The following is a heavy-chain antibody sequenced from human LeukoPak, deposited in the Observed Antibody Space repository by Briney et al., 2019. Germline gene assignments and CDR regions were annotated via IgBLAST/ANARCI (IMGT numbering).Heavy chain of an antibody. CDR2: IYTSGST. CDR3: AGEIVGATTAYNY. V-gene: IGHV4-4*07. J-gene: IGHJ4*02. CDR1: GGSISSYY. D-gene: IGHD1-26*01. Sequence: PSEPLSLTCTVSGGSISSYYWSWIRPPAGKGLEWIGRIYTSGSTNYNPSLKSRVTMSVDTSKNQFSLKLSSVTAADTAVYYCAGEIVGATTAYNYWGQGTLVTVSS.